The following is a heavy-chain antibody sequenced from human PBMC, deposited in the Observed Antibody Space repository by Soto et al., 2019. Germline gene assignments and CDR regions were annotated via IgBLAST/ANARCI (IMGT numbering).Heavy chain of an antibody. CDR3: ARGGYSAGWTYGMDV. D-gene: IGHD6-19*01. CDR2: IWYDGSNQ. V-gene: IGHV3-33*01. CDR1: GFNISTYG. J-gene: IGHJ6*02. Sequence: QVKLVESGGGVVQPGTSLRLSCEASGFNISTYGMHWVRQAPGKGLQWLAFIWYDGSNQHYAASVKGRLTIARDNSKNTLYMEMNSLRAEDTAVYHCARGGYSAGWTYGMDVWGQGTTVTVS.